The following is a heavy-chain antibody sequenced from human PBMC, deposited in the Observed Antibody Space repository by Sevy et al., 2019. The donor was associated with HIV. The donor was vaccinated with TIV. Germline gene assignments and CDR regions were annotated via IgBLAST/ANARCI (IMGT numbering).Heavy chain of an antibody. CDR3: AKDFTGYNGMDV. Sequence: GGSLRLSCVVSGITFSTSGMHWVRQAPGKGLEWVAVISYHGRDKFYAYSVKGRSTISRDNSKNILYLQMISLRAEDTAVYYCAKDFTGYNGMDVWGQGTMVTVSS. CDR2: ISYHGRDK. V-gene: IGHV3-30*18. D-gene: IGHD3-9*01. CDR1: GITFSTSG. J-gene: IGHJ6*02.